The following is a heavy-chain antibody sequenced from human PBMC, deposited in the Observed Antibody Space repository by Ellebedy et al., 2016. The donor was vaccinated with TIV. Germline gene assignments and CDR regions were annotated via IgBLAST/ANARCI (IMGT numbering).Heavy chain of an antibody. Sequence: ASVQVSCKASGYTFTSYDINWVRQATGQGLEWMGWMNPNSGNTGYAQKFRGRVTMTRNTSISTAYMELNSLSSEDTAVYYCARASYDSSGTVNDYWGQGTLVTVSS. J-gene: IGHJ4*02. CDR2: MNPNSGNT. CDR3: ARASYDSSGTVNDY. D-gene: IGHD3-22*01. V-gene: IGHV1-8*01. CDR1: GYTFTSYD.